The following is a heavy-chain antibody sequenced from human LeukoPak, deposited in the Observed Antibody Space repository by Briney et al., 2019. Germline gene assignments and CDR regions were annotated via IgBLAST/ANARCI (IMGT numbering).Heavy chain of an antibody. CDR2: IYYSGST. CDR3: ARESRSAAFDI. J-gene: IGHJ3*02. Sequence: SETLSLXCTVSGYSISSAYYWGRIRQPPGKDLEWIGYIYYSGSTNYNPSLKSRVTISVDTSKNQFSLKLSSVTAADTAVYYCARESRSAAFDIWGQGTMVTVSS. D-gene: IGHD2-2*01. V-gene: IGHV4-59*13. CDR1: GYSISSAYY.